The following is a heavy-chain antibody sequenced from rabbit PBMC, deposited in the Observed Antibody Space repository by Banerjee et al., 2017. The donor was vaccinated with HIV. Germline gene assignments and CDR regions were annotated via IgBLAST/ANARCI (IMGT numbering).Heavy chain of an antibody. CDR1: GFSFSDKYV. V-gene: IGHV1S40*01. CDR3: ARDGSGWGANFNL. D-gene: IGHD4-1*01. J-gene: IGHJ4*01. Sequence: QSVEESGGDLVKPGGTLTLTCTASGFSFSDKYVMCWVRQAPGKGLEWIGCINTSSGNTVYASWAKGRFTISKTSSTTVTLQMTSLTAADTATYFCARDGSGWGANFNLWGPGTLVTVS. CDR2: INTSSGNT.